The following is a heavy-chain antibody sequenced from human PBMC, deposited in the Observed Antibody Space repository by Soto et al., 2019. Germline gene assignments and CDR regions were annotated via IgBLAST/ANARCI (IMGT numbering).Heavy chain of an antibody. J-gene: IGHJ4*02. Sequence: PSETLSLTCAVYGGSFSGYYWSWIRQPPGKGLEWIGEINHSGSTNYNPSLKSRATLSVDTSKNKFSLNLSSVTAADTAPYYCARGGSPYQRHSSDYFDYWGQGTLVTVSS. V-gene: IGHV4-34*01. CDR1: GGSFSGYY. CDR3: ARGGSPYQRHSSDYFDY. D-gene: IGHD2-2*01. CDR2: INHSGST.